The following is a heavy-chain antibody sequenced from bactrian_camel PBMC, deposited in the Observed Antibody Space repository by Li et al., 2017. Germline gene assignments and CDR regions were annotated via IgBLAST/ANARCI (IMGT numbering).Heavy chain of an antibody. V-gene: IGHV3S40*01. D-gene: IGHD2*01. CDR1: GFTFSNYA. J-gene: IGHJ4*01. CDR2: INSGGGTT. Sequence: VQLVESGGGLVQPGGSLRLSCAASGFTFSNYAMSWVRQAPGKGLEWVSAINSGGGTTYYADSVKGRFTISRDNAKNMVYLQMNNLKPEDTAVYYCAASGPYTPNTPPPRACVGYSGSWLNYWGQGTQVTVS. CDR3: AASGPYTPNTPPPRACVGYSGSWLNY.